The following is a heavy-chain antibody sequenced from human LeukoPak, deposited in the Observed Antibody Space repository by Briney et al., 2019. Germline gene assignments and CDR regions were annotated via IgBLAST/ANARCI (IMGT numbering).Heavy chain of an antibody. CDR3: ARGLFKIDY. CDR1: GFTFSSYG. Sequence: GGSLRLSCAASGFTFSSYGMPWVRQAPGKGLEWVAVISYDGSNKYYADSVKGRFTISRDNSKNTLYLQMNSLRAEDTAVYYCARGLFKIDYWGQGTLVTVSS. D-gene: IGHD3-22*01. J-gene: IGHJ4*02. CDR2: ISYDGSNK. V-gene: IGHV3-30*03.